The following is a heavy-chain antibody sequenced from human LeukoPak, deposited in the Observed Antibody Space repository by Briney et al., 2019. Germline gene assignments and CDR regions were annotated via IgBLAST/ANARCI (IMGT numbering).Heavy chain of an antibody. J-gene: IGHJ4*02. CDR1: GYTFISKG. CDR3: ARSTGPGGYFDF. CDR2: INTDNSKT. Sequence: GASVKVSCKASGYTFISKGIHWVRQAPGQRLEWMAWINTDNSKTKRSQTLLGRVAITRDTSATTAYMELSSLRFEDTAVYYCARSTGPGGYFDFWGQGTLVTVSS. V-gene: IGHV1-3*04. D-gene: IGHD3-16*01.